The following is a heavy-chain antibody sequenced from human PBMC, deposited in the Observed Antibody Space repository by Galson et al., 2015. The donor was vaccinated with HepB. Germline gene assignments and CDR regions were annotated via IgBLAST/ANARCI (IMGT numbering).Heavy chain of an antibody. J-gene: IGHJ4*02. D-gene: IGHD3-22*01. V-gene: IGHV3-30*18. CDR3: AKDMDQLYYYDRDERPRTDY. CDR2: ISYDGSNK. CDR1: GFTFSSYG. Sequence: SLRLSCAASGFTFSSYGMHWVRQAPGKGLEWVAVISYDGSNKYYADSVKGRFTISRDNSKNTLYLQMNSLRAEDTAVYYCAKDMDQLYYYDRDERPRTDYWGQVTLVTVSS.